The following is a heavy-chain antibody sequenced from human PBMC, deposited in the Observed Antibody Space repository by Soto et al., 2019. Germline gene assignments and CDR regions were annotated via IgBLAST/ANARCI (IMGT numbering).Heavy chain of an antibody. CDR3: ATTPPDDY. Sequence: VQLVESGGGVVQPGRSLRLSCAASGFTFSSYAMHWVRQAPGKGLEWVANIKQDGSEKYYVDSVKGRFTISRDNAKNSLYLQMNSLRAEDTAVYYCATTPPDDYWGQGTLVTVSS. V-gene: IGHV3-7*03. J-gene: IGHJ4*02. CDR2: IKQDGSEK. D-gene: IGHD2-15*01. CDR1: GFTFSSYA.